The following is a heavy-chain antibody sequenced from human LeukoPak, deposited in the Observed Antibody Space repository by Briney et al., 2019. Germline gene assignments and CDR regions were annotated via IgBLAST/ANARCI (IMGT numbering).Heavy chain of an antibody. CDR3: AKRAVPTAATPWFDP. CDR2: ISGSGGST. J-gene: IGHJ5*02. CDR1: GFTFSSYA. D-gene: IGHD2-15*01. V-gene: IGHV3-23*01. Sequence: PGASLRLSCGASGFTFSSYAISWVRQAPGKGLEWVSSISGSGGSTYYADSVKGRFTISRDNSKNTLYLQMNSLRAEDTAVYYCAKRAVPTAATPWFDPWGQGTLVIVSS.